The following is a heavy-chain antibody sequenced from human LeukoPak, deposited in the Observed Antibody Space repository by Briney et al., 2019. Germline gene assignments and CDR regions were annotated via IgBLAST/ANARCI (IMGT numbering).Heavy chain of an antibody. J-gene: IGHJ4*02. V-gene: IGHV3-53*01. CDR2: IYSGGST. D-gene: IGHD5-24*01. CDR1: GFTVSSNY. Sequence: GGSLRLSCAASGFTVSSNYMSWVRQAPGKGLEWVSVIYSGGSTYYADSVKGLFTISRDNSKNTLYLQMNGLRAEDTAVYYCARGERWLQFDYWGQGTLVTVSS. CDR3: ARGERWLQFDY.